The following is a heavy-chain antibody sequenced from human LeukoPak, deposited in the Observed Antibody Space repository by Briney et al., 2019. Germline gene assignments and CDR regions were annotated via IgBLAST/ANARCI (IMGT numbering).Heavy chain of an antibody. V-gene: IGHV4-34*01. CDR1: GGSFSGYY. CDR3: ARASLGDYVWGSYRRKNWFDP. CDR2: INHSGST. Sequence: SETLSLTCAVYGGSFSGYYWSWIRQPPGKGLEWIGEINHSGSTNYNPSLKSRVTISVDTSKNQFSLKQSSVTAADTAVYNCARASLGDYVWGSYRRKNWFDPWGQGTLVTVSS. D-gene: IGHD3-16*02. J-gene: IGHJ5*02.